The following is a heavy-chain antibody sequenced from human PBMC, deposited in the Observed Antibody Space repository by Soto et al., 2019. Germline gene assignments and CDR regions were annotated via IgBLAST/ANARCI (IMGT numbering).Heavy chain of an antibody. CDR2: ISFDGANR. CDR1: GFSFPNSG. D-gene: IGHD1-1*01. V-gene: IGHV3-30*03. CDR3: ARDESPHRNPSWFDP. Sequence: GGSLRLSCAASGFSFPNSGMHWVRQAPGKGLEWVAVISFDGANRNYGESVRGRFTVSRDNLRNSLYLQMDSLRPEDTAVYYCARDESPHRNPSWFDPWGQGTLVTVSS. J-gene: IGHJ5*02.